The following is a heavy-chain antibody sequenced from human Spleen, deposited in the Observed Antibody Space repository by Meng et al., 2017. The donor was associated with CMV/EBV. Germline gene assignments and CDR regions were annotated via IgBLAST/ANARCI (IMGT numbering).Heavy chain of an antibody. CDR3: ARDRRVRGVPVSWFDP. D-gene: IGHD3-10*01. Sequence: ASVKVSCKASGYSFTSYAITWVRQAPGQGLEWMGRISTYSGNTNYAQKVQDRVSMTTDTSTATAYMELWSLRSDDTAVYYCARDRRVRGVPVSWFDPWGQGTLVTVSS. V-gene: IGHV1-18*01. CDR2: ISTYSGNT. J-gene: IGHJ5*02. CDR1: GYSFTSYA.